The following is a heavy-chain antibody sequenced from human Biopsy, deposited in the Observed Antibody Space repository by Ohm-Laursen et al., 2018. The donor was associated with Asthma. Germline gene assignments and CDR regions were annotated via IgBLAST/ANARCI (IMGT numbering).Heavy chain of an antibody. D-gene: IGHD3-3*02. Sequence: SLRLSCSASGFTFSHYNMNWVRQAPGKGLEWVSSITDTSRYIKYADPVRGRFTISRDNAKNSLYLQMNSLRAEDTAVYYCARTFHFWSPHHAEHYQLWGQGTLVTVPS. CDR2: ITDTSRYI. CDR1: GFTFSHYN. CDR3: ARTFHFWSPHHAEHYQL. V-gene: IGHV3-21*01. J-gene: IGHJ1*01.